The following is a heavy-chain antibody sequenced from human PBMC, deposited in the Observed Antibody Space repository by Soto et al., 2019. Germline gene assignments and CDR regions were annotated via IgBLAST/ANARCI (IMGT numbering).Heavy chain of an antibody. Sequence: DVQLLESGGHLVQPGGSLRLSCAASGFTFSSYAMSWVRQAPGKGLEWVSSVSAGGDMTYYSDSVKGRFTISRDNSNNALFLQMNGPRIEDTALYYCARGDRGGSGSPASYYYSGLDVWGQGATVTVS. J-gene: IGHJ6*02. D-gene: IGHD3-10*01. CDR3: ARGDRGGSGSPASYYYSGLDV. CDR1: GFTFSSYA. CDR2: VSAGGDMT. V-gene: IGHV3-23*01.